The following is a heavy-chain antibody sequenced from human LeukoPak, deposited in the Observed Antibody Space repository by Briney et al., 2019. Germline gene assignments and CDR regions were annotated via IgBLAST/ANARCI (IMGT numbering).Heavy chain of an antibody. CDR1: GGSISSTSYY. V-gene: IGHV4-39*01. J-gene: IGHJ4*02. CDR3: ARVKITVAGPFDH. D-gene: IGHD6-19*01. CDR2: IYYSGST. Sequence: SETLSLTCAVSGGSISSTSYYWAWIRQPPGKGLEWIGTIYYSGSTYHNPSLKSRVTLSVDTSRNQFSMRVTSVTGADTAVYYCARVKITVAGPFDHWGQGTLVTVSS.